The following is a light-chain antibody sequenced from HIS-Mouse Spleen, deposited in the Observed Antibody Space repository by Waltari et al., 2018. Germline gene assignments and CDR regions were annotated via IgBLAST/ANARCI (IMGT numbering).Light chain of an antibody. CDR1: VLAKKY. CDR3: YSAADNNLGV. J-gene: IGLJ3*02. CDR2: KDS. Sequence: SYELTQPSSVSVSPGQTARSTCPGDVLAKKYARWFQQKPGQAPVLVIYKDSERPSGIPERFSGSSSGTTVTLTISGAQVEDEADYYCYSAADNNLGVFGGGTKLTVL. V-gene: IGLV3-27*01.